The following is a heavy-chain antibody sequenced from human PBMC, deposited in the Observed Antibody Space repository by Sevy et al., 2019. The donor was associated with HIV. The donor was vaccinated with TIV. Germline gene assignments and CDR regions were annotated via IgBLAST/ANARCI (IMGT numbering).Heavy chain of an antibody. D-gene: IGHD4-17*01. CDR2: ITNSGTTK. V-gene: IGHV3-48*03. J-gene: IGHJ4*02. CDR3: ARDLPPSATTVAHFDY. Sequence: GGSLRLSCAASGFAFRSYEMNWVRQAPGKGLEWVSYITNSGTTKYYSDSVRGRFTISRDTAKNSLYLQMNSLRVEDTAVYYCARDLPPSATTVAHFDYWGQGSLVTVSS. CDR1: GFAFRSYE.